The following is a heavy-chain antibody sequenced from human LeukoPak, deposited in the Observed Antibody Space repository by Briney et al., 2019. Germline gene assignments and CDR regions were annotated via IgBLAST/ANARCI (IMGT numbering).Heavy chain of an antibody. CDR1: GGSISSGDYY. V-gene: IGHV4-31*03. CDR3: ASVREASISPYFDY. D-gene: IGHD2/OR15-2a*01. J-gene: IGHJ4*02. Sequence: SETLSLTCTVSGGSISSGDYYWSWIRQHPGKGLEWIGYIYYSGTAYYHPSLKSRVSISVDTSKNQFPLKLSSVTAADTAVYYCASVREASISPYFDYWGQGTLVTVSS. CDR2: IYYSGTA.